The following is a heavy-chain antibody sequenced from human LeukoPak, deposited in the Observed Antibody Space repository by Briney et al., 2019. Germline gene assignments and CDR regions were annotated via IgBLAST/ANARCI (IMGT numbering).Heavy chain of an antibody. CDR3: ASAPVVVAAIDYFDY. J-gene: IGHJ4*02. CDR2: VIPIFGTA. V-gene: IGHV1-69*05. CDR1: GGTFSSYA. Sequence: SVKVSCKASGGTFSSYAISWVRQAPGQGLEWMGRVIPIFGTANYAQKFQGRVTITTDESTSTAYMELSSLRSEDTAVYYSASAPVVVAAIDYFDYWGKGTMVTVSS. D-gene: IGHD2-15*01.